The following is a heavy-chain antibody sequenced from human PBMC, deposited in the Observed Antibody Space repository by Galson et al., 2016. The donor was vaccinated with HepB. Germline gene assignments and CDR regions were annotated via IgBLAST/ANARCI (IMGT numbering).Heavy chain of an antibody. Sequence: RLSCAASXXXFNTYXXNWVXXAPGKGLEXXXSISPSSDYIYHAYSVKGRFTISRDNAKKSLYLQMSSLRGDDTAIYYCVSNLFTGGADYSVDXWGQGPPVXXSA. CDR1: XXXFNTYX. CDR3: VSNLFTGGADYSVDX. CDR2: ISPSSDYI. J-gene: IGHJ4*02. V-gene: IGHV3-21*01. D-gene: IGHD4/OR15-4a*01.